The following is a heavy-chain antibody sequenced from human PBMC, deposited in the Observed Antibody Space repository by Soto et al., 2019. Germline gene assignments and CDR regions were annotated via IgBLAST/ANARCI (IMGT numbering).Heavy chain of an antibody. CDR2: IIPILGIA. Sequence: QVQLVQSGAEVKKPGSSVKVSCKASGGTFSSYTISWVRQAPGQGLEWMGRIIPILGIANYAQKFQGRVTIPAGKSTSTADMELSSLSSEDTAVYYGSYHSQDYGGSFDYWGQGTLVTVSS. D-gene: IGHD4-17*01. CDR3: SYHSQDYGGSFDY. CDR1: GGTFSSYT. J-gene: IGHJ4*02. V-gene: IGHV1-69*02.